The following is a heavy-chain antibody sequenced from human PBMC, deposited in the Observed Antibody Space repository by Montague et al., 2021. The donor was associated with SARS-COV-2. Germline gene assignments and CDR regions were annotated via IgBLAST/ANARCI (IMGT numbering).Heavy chain of an antibody. Sequence: TLSLTCTVSGGSISTGSDYWSWIRQPAGKGLEWIGRIYNSGGTTYDPSLKSRVTISVDTSKNQFSLTLNSVTAADTAVYYCASQTFHYYVWRVLPFDPWGQGTLVTVSS. CDR2: IYNSGGT. V-gene: IGHV4-61*02. CDR3: ASQTFHYYVWRVLPFDP. CDR1: GGSISTGSDY. D-gene: IGHD3-10*02. J-gene: IGHJ5*02.